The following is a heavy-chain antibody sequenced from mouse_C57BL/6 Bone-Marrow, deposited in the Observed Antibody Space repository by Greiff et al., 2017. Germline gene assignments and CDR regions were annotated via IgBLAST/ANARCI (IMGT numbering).Heavy chain of an antibody. CDR2: IDPEDGDT. J-gene: IGHJ2*01. Sequence: VQLQQSGAELVRPGASVKLSCTASGFNIKDYYMHWVKQRPEQGLEWIGRIDPEDGDTEYAPKFQGKATMTAAPSSNTAYLQLSSLTSEDTAFYYCTPVTTVVATRGYWGQGTTLTVSS. V-gene: IGHV14-1*01. D-gene: IGHD1-1*01. CDR3: TPVTTVVATRGY. CDR1: GFNIKDYY.